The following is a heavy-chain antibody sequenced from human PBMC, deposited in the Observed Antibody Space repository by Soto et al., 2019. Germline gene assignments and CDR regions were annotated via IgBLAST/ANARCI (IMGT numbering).Heavy chain of an antibody. D-gene: IGHD5-12*01. V-gene: IGHV1-2*02. CDR1: GDSFSAFY. CDR3: ARESGGATATLDYYYFYMDV. J-gene: IGHJ6*03. Sequence: QVQLVQSGAEVKKPGASVKVSCKTSGDSFSAFYLHWVRQAPGQGLEWLGWINPNGGATKYAQKFRGRVAMTRDTSIRIAYLELSSLRSDDTAIYYCARESGGATATLDYYYFYMDVWGKGTTVTVSS. CDR2: INPNGGAT.